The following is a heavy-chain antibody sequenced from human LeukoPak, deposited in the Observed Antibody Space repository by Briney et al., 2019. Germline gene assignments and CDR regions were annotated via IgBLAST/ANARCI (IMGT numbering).Heavy chain of an antibody. CDR1: GFTFSSYW. D-gene: IGHD6-6*01. CDR2: IKEDGSEK. J-gene: IGHJ6*02. V-gene: IGHV3-7*03. CDR3: ARGSSSSLGYYYYGMDV. Sequence: PGGSLRLSCAASGFTFSSYWMTWVRQAPGKGLEWLANIKEDGSEKYYVDSVKGRFTISRDNAKNSLYLQMNSLRAEDTAVYYCARGSSSSLGYYYYGMDVWGQGTTVTVSS.